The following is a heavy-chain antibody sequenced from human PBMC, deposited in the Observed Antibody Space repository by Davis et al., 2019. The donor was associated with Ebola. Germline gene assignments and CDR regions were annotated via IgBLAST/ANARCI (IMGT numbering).Heavy chain of an antibody. CDR3: AKERSYDFWSGADF. V-gene: IGHV3-7*03. Sequence: PGGSLRLSCVVSGFTFSRSWMSWVRQVPGKGLELVANIKPDGSAEYYVDSVKGRFSISRDNAKSSLYLQMNSLRAEDTAFYYCAKERSYDFWSGADFWGQGALVTVSS. CDR1: GFTFSRSW. J-gene: IGHJ4*02. D-gene: IGHD3-3*01. CDR2: IKPDGSAE.